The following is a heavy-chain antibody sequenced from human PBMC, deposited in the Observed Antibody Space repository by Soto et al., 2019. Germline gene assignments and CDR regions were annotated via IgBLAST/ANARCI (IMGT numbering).Heavy chain of an antibody. CDR2: ISSSRCYI. Sequence: EVQLVESGGGLVKPGGSLRLSCAASGFTFSSYSMNWVRQAPGKGLEWVSSISSSRCYIYYADSVKGRFTIYRDNAKNSLYVQMNSLRSEDTAVYYCAIYPLGRNDNFDYWGQGTLVTVSS. V-gene: IGHV3-21*01. CDR3: AIYPLGRNDNFDY. D-gene: IGHD1-1*01. J-gene: IGHJ4*02. CDR1: GFTFSSYS.